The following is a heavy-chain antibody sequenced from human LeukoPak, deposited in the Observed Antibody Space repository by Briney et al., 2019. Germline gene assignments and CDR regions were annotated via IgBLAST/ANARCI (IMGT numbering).Heavy chain of an antibody. J-gene: IGHJ4*02. CDR3: ASAVAGRLPLDY. Sequence: GGSLRLSCAASGFTFSNYWMSWVRQAPGKGLEWVANIKQDGSEKYYVDSVKGRFTISRDNAKNSLYLQMNSLRAEDTAVYYCASAVAGRLPLDYWGQGTLVTVSS. CDR1: GFTFSNYW. D-gene: IGHD6-19*01. CDR2: IKQDGSEK. V-gene: IGHV3-7*01.